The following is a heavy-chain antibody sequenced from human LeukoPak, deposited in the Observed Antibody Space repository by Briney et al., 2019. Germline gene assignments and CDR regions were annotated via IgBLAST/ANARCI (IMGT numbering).Heavy chain of an antibody. CDR3: ARRVVNNRNWYFNL. Sequence: GESLKISCKGSGYSFTRNWIGWVRQMPGKSLEWMGIIHPGESDTRYSPSFQGQVTISADKSINTAYLQWSSLKASDTAMYYCARRVVNNRNWYFNLWGRGTLVTVSS. CDR1: GYSFTRNW. V-gene: IGHV5-51*01. D-gene: IGHD4-23*01. J-gene: IGHJ2*01. CDR2: IHPGESDT.